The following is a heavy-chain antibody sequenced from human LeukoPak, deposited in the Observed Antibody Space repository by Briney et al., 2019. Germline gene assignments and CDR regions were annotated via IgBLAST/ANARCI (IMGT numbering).Heavy chain of an antibody. Sequence: GESRNSACKGSGYSFTSYWIDWVRQIPGKGLEWMGIIYPGDSDTRYSPSFQGQVTISADKSISTAYLQWSSLKASDTAMYYCARHHSGYNPYFDYWGQGTLVTVSS. J-gene: IGHJ4*02. CDR3: ARHHSGYNPYFDY. CDR2: IYPGDSDT. D-gene: IGHD5-12*01. V-gene: IGHV5-51*01. CDR1: GYSFTSYW.